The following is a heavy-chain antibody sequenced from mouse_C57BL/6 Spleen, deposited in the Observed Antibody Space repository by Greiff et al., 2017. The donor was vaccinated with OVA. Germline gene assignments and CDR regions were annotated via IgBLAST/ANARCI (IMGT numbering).Heavy chain of an antibody. Sequence: VKLQESGAELARPGASVKLSCKASGYTFTSYGISWVKQRTGQGLEWIGEIYPRSGNTYYNEKFKGKATLTADKSSSTAYMELRSLTSEDSAVYFCAREDYGSSYDYWGQGTTLTVSS. V-gene: IGHV1-81*01. D-gene: IGHD1-1*01. CDR1: GYTFTSYG. CDR2: IYPRSGNT. J-gene: IGHJ2*01. CDR3: AREDYGSSYDY.